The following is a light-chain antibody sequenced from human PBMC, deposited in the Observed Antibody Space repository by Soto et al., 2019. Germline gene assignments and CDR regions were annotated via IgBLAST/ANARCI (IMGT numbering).Light chain of an antibody. CDR2: TAS. Sequence: DIQMTQSPSSLSASVGDRVTITCRASQSISNYLNWYQQKPGKAPNLLIYTASNLQSGVPSRFSGSGSGTGFTLTISSLQPEDFATYYCQQSYSTPITFGQGTRLEI. J-gene: IGKJ5*01. CDR3: QQSYSTPIT. CDR1: QSISNY. V-gene: IGKV1-39*01.